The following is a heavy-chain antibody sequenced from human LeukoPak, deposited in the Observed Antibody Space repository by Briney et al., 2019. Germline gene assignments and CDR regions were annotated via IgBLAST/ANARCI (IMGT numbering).Heavy chain of an antibody. CDR3: ARVGTTVVYNWFDP. CDR1: GGTFSSYA. Sequence: ASVKVSCKASGGTFSSYAISWVRQAPGQGLEWMGGIIPIFGTANYAQKFQGRVTITADESTSTAYMELSSLRSEDTAVYYCARVGTTVVYNWFDPWDQGTLVTVSS. D-gene: IGHD4-23*01. CDR2: IIPIFGTA. V-gene: IGHV1-69*01. J-gene: IGHJ5*02.